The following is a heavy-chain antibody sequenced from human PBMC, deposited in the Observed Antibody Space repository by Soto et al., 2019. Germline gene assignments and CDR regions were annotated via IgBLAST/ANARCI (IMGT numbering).Heavy chain of an antibody. J-gene: IGHJ4*02. CDR2: ISYDGSDK. Sequence: QVQVVESGGGVVQPGRALRLSCAASGFTFSSYAMHWVRQAPGKGLEWVAIISYDGSDKYYAESVKGRFTISRDNSKNTLYLQMNSLRTEDTAVYYCARGGRLRHFDYWGQGTLVTVSS. CDR1: GFTFSSYA. V-gene: IGHV3-30*04. CDR3: ARGGRLRHFDY. D-gene: IGHD5-12*01.